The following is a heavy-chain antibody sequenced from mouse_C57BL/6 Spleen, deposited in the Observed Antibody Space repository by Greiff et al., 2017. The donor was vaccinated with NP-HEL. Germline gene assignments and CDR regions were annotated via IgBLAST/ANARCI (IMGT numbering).Heavy chain of an antibody. D-gene: IGHD1-1*01. J-gene: IGHJ1*03. V-gene: IGHV1-53*01. Sequence: QVQLQQPGTELVKPGASVKLSCKASGYTFTSYWMHWVKQRPGQGLEWIGNINPGTGGTNYNEKFKSTATLTVDTSSSTAYMQLSSLTSEDSAVYDCARGITTVVYWYFDVWGTGTTVTVSS. CDR1: GYTFTSYW. CDR2: INPGTGGT. CDR3: ARGITTVVYWYFDV.